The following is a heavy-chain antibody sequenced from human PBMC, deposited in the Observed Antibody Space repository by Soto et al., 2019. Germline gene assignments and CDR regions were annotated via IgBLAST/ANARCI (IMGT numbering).Heavy chain of an antibody. Sequence: QVQLVQSGGEVKKPGASVKVSYKTSGYSFTTYGISWVRQAPGQGLEWMGWISAYNGNTNYAQKLQGRVTMTTDTSTSTADMELRSLRSDDTAVYYCARAGPAPYYYYGMDVWGQGSTVTVSS. J-gene: IGHJ6*02. CDR2: ISAYNGNT. CDR3: ARAGPAPYYYYGMDV. V-gene: IGHV1-18*01. CDR1: GYSFTTYG.